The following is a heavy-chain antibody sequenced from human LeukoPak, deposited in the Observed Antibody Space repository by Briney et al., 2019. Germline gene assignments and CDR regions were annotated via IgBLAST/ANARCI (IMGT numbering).Heavy chain of an antibody. Sequence: PGGSLRLSCEVSEVTFRNNWMSWVRQAPGKGLEWVAHVKQDGSEKYYVESVKGRFTISIDNAKNSLNLQMNSLRVEDTAIYYCATYSSLNGREFQYWGHGTLVSVSS. D-gene: IGHD3-22*01. CDR3: ATYSSLNGREFQY. CDR1: EVTFRNNW. CDR2: VKQDGSEK. V-gene: IGHV3-7*01. J-gene: IGHJ1*01.